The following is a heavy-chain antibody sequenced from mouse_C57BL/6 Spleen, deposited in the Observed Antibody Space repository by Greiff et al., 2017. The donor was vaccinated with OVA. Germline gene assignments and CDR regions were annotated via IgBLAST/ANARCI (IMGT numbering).Heavy chain of an antibody. Sequence: QVQLKQPGAELVKPGASVKLSCKASGYTFTSYWMHWVKQRPGRGLEWIGRIDPNSGGTKYNEKFKSKATLTVDKPSSTAYMQLSSLTSEDSAVYYCAREGFINYDGGYFDVWGTGTTVTVSS. CDR2: IDPNSGGT. J-gene: IGHJ1*03. CDR3: AREGFINYDGGYFDV. CDR1: GYTFTSYW. D-gene: IGHD2-4*01. V-gene: IGHV1-72*01.